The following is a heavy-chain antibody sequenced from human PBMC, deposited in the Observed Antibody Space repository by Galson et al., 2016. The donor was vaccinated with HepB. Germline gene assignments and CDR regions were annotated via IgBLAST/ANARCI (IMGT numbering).Heavy chain of an antibody. D-gene: IGHD1-26*01. CDR1: GFISSGHA. J-gene: IGHJ4*02. CDR2: ISHDGSYS. Sequence: SLRLSCAASGFISSGHAMHWVRQAPGKGLEWVATISHDGSYSHRAASVRGRFIISRDNSDNTLYLQMNSLRTEDTGVYYCAREMGATNYFDYWGLGTLVTVSS. CDR3: AREMGATNYFDY. V-gene: IGHV3-30*01.